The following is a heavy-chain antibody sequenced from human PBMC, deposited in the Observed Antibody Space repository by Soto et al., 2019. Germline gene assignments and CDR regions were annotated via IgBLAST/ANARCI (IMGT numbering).Heavy chain of an antibody. V-gene: IGHV3-33*01. CDR1: GVTFSSYG. J-gene: IGHJ4*02. CDR2: IWYDGSNK. D-gene: IGHD5-18*01. CDR3: ARPGYSYGYYFDY. Sequence: GGSVGLSCAASGVTFSSYGMHWVRQGPGKGLEWVAVIWYDGSNKYYADSVKGRFTISRDNSKNTLYLQMNSLRAEDTAVYYCARPGYSYGYYFDYWGQGTLVTVSS.